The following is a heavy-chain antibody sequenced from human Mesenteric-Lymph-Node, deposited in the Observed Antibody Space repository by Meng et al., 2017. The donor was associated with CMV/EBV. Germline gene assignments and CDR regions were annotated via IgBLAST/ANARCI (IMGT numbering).Heavy chain of an antibody. V-gene: IGHV4-30-4*08. CDR1: AGSISSGGSY. CDR3: ARDASGYGHFDS. Sequence: VSAGSISSGGSYCRWIRQPPGKGLEWMGYIYYSGSAYYSPSLKGRLTMSVVTSENLFSLQLTSVTAADSAVYYCARDASGYGHFDSWGQGTLVTVSS. D-gene: IGHD5-12*01. J-gene: IGHJ4*02. CDR2: IYYSGSA.